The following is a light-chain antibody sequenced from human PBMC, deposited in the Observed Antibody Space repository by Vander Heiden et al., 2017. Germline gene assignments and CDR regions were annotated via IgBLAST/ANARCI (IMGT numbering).Light chain of an antibody. CDR1: SLRSYY. J-gene: IGLJ2*01. V-gene: IGLV3-19*01. Sequence: SSELTQDPTVSVALGQTVRITCQGDSLRSYYASWYQQKPGQAPVLVVYRTNIRPSGIPDRFSGSSSGNTASLTITGAQAEDEADYYCNSRDSSRNHLNVVFGGGTKLTVL. CDR2: RTN. CDR3: NSRDSSRNHLNVV.